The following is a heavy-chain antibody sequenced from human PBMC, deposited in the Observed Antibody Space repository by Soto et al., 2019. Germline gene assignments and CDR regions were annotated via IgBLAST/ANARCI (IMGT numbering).Heavy chain of an antibody. V-gene: IGHV1-18*04. CDR2: ISAYNGNT. D-gene: IGHD6-6*01. J-gene: IGHJ6*02. CDR3: AGFRYSSSYYYYGMDV. Sequence: ASVKVSCKASGYTFTSYGISWVRQAPGQGLEWMGWISAYNGNTNYAQKLQGRVTMTTDTSTSTAYMELRSLRSDDTAVYYCAGFRYSSSYYYYGMDVWGQGTTVTVSS. CDR1: GYTFTSYG.